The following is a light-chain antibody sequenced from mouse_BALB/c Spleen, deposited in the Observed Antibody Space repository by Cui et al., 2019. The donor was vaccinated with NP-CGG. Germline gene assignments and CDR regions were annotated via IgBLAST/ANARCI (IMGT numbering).Light chain of an antibody. CDR3: ALWYSNHWV. J-gene: IGLJ1*01. CDR1: TGAVTTSNY. V-gene: IGLV1*01. CDR2: GTN. Sequence: QAVVTQESPLTTSPGETVTLTCRSSTGAVTTSNYANWVQEKADHLFTGLIGGTNNRVPGVPARFSGSLIRDKAALTITGAQTEDEAIYFCALWYSNHWVFGGGTKLTVL.